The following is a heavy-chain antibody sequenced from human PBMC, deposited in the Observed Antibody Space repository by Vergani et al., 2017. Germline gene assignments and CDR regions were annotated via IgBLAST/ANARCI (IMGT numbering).Heavy chain of an antibody. CDR3: ARVLNGYDSCGSLGN. D-gene: IGHD3-22*01. V-gene: IGHV7-4-1*02. CDR2: INTTTGNP. J-gene: IGHJ4*02. CDR1: GYTFTRYA. Sequence: QVQLVQSGSELKKPGASVKISCKASGYTFTRYAINWVRQAPGQGLEWMGWINTTTGNPTYAQGFTGRFVFSLDTSVTAAYLQLNSLKAEDSALYYCARVLNGYDSCGSLGNWGQGTLLTVSS.